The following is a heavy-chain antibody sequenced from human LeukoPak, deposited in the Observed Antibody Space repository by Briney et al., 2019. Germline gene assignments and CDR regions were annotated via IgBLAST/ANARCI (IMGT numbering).Heavy chain of an antibody. Sequence: ASVKVSCKASGYAFTGYDINWVRQATGQGLEWMGRMNPNTGDTGYAQNFQGRLTMTRNTSIDTAYMELSGLRSEDTAIYYCTRGSLSGSSRDYWGQGTLVTVSS. CDR1: GYAFTGYD. J-gene: IGHJ4*02. CDR3: TRGSLSGSSRDY. D-gene: IGHD1-26*01. V-gene: IGHV1-8*01. CDR2: MNPNTGDT.